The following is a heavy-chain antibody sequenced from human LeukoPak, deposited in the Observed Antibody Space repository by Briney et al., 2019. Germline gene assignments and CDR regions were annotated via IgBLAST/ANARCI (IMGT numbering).Heavy chain of an antibody. Sequence: PSETLSLTCAVYGGSFSGYYWSWIRQPAGKGLEWIGRIYTTGSTNYNPSLKSRVTMSVDTSKNQFSLTLSSVTAADTAVYYCARTHSSRYNWFDPWGQGTLVTVSS. CDR2: IYTTGST. J-gene: IGHJ5*02. D-gene: IGHD6-13*01. CDR3: ARTHSSRYNWFDP. CDR1: GGSFSGYY. V-gene: IGHV4-59*10.